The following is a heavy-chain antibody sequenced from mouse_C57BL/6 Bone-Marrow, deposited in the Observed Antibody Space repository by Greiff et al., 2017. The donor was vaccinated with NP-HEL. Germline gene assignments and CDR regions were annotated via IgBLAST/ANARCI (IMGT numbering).Heavy chain of an antibody. V-gene: IGHV5-12*01. CDR2: LSNGGGST. CDR3: ARHGKLWYFDV. CDR1: GFTFSDYY. Sequence: EVKLMESGGGLVQPGGSLKLSCAASGFTFSDYYMYWVRQTPEKRLEWVAYLSNGGGSTYYPDTVKGRFTISRDNAKNTLYLQMSRLKSEDTAMYYCARHGKLWYFDVWGTGTTVTASS. J-gene: IGHJ1*03.